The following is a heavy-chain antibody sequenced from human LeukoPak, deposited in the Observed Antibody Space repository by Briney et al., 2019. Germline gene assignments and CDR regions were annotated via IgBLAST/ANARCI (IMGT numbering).Heavy chain of an antibody. D-gene: IGHD2-15*01. V-gene: IGHV4-30-2*01. J-gene: IGHJ4*02. CDR2: IFHGGSS. Sequence: PSETLSLTCTVSGGSISSSSYYWGWIRQPPGKGLEWIGFIFHGGSSYYNPSLKSRVTISIDRSKNQFSLELNSVTAADTAVYYCARGFDDYYAASGATWVYFDYWGQGSLVTVSS. CDR1: GGSISSSSYY. CDR3: ARGFDDYYAASGATWVYFDY.